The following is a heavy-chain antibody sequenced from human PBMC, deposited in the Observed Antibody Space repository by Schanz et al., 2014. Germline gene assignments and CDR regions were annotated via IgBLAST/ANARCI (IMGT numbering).Heavy chain of an antibody. Sequence: QLQLVQSGAEVKKPGASVKISCGTFGQRYFIHWVRQAPGQGLEWMGRINPNSGGTNYAQKFQGRVTMTRDTSISTAYMEMSRLISDDTAVYYCAREMLDIVATMDDDAFDIWGQGTMVTVSS. J-gene: IGHJ3*02. V-gene: IGHV1-2*06. CDR2: INPNSGGT. CDR1: GQRYF. CDR3: AREMLDIVATMDDDAFDI. D-gene: IGHD5-12*01.